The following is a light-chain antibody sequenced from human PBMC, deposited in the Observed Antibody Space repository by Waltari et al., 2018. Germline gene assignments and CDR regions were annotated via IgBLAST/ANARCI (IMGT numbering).Light chain of an antibody. CDR3: GSYAGKSTYWV. V-gene: IGLV2-11*01. J-gene: IGLJ3*02. CDR2: DVT. CDR1: SSDVGGYNY. Sequence: QSALTQPRSVSGSPGQSVTISCTGTSSDVGGYNYFSWYQQHPGKAPQLIIYDVTKWPSGVPDRFSGSKSGNTASLTISGLQAEDEAYYYCGSYAGKSTYWVFGGGTKLTVL.